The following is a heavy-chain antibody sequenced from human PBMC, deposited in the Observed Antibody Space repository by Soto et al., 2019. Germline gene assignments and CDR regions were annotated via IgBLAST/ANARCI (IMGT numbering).Heavy chain of an antibody. CDR1: GFSLSTTGVG. J-gene: IGHJ4*02. D-gene: IGHD3-10*01. Sequence: QITLRESGPTLVKPSETLTLTCTFSGFSLSTTGVGVGWIRQPPGKALEWLALIYWNENKAYSPILKSRLTITKDTSKNQVVLKMTNIGPVDTATYYCAHRPYGSGSYSFNSWGQGTLVSVSS. CDR2: IYWNENK. CDR3: AHRPYGSGSYSFNS. V-gene: IGHV2-5*01.